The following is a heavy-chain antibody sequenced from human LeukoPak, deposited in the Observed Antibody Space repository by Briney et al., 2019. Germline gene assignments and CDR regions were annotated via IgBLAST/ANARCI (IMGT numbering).Heavy chain of an antibody. V-gene: IGHV3-23*01. CDR2: IRSSGGPT. CDR1: GFTFNNYA. J-gene: IGHJ2*01. CDR3: AKSTGGYTGYFDL. Sequence: GGSLRLSCVASGFTFNNYAMNWVRQAPGKGLEWVSAIRSSGGPTYCADSVKGRFTISRDNFKNTLYLQMHSLRAEDTAVYYCAKSTGGYTGYFDLWGRGTLVTVSS. D-gene: IGHD5-18*01.